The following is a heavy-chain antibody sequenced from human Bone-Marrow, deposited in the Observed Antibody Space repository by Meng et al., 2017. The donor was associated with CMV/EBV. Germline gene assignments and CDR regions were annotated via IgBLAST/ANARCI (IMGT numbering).Heavy chain of an antibody. CDR2: IRSKAYGGTT. D-gene: IGHD3-10*01. Sequence: GESLKISCTASGFTFGDYAMSWVRQAPGKGLEWVGFIRSKAYGGTTEYAASVKGRFTISRDDSKSIAYLQMNSLKTEDTAVYYCTRDCFFVDYYGSGSYDYWGQGTLVTVYS. V-gene: IGHV3-49*04. CDR3: TRDCFFVDYYGSGSYDY. J-gene: IGHJ4*02. CDR1: GFTFGDYA.